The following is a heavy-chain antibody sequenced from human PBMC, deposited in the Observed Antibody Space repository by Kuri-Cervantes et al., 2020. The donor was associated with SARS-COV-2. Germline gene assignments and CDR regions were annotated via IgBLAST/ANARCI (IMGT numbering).Heavy chain of an antibody. CDR3: AHRTSGTFLKGMYDY. D-gene: IGHD1-26*01. CDR2: IYWNGDQ. Sequence: SGPTLVKPTQTLTLTCTFSGFSLNTSGVSVGWIRQPPGKALEWLALIYWNGDQRYSPSLKTRLTITKDTSKNQVVLTMTNMDPVDTATYYCAHRTSGTFLKGMYDYWGQGTRVTVSS. J-gene: IGHJ4*02. V-gene: IGHV2-5*01. CDR1: GFSLNTSGVS.